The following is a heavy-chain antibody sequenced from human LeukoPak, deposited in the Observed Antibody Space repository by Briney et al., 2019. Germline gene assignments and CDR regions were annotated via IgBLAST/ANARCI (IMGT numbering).Heavy chain of an antibody. CDR2: IYISGST. V-gene: IGHV4-4*07. CDR3: ARDSSGWYGNYYYMDV. D-gene: IGHD6-19*01. CDR1: GGSIGSYY. Sequence: SETLSLTCTVSGGSIGSYYWSWIRQPAGKGLEWIGRIYISGSTNYNPSLKSRVTMSVDTSKNQFSLKLSSVTAADTAVYYCARDSSGWYGNYYYMDVWGKGTTVTVSS. J-gene: IGHJ6*03.